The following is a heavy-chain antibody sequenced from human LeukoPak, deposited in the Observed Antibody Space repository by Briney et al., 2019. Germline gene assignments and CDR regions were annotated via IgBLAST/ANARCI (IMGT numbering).Heavy chain of an antibody. CDR1: GDSISSYY. CDR2: AYYTGST. V-gene: IGHV4-59*01. Sequence: PSETLSLTCTVSGDSISSYYWGWIRQSPGKGLESIGYAYYTGSTTYNPSLKSRVTISVDKSKNQFSLKLSSVTVADTAVYYCARAAYTSGFYFFDPWGQGTLVTVSS. J-gene: IGHJ5*02. D-gene: IGHD3-22*01. CDR3: ARAAYTSGFYFFDP.